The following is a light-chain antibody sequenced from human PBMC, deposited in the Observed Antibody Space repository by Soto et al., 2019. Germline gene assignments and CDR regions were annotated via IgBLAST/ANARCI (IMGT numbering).Light chain of an antibody. J-gene: IGKJ2*03. CDR2: AAS. CDR1: QSVSSN. CDR3: QQYNNWPPYS. V-gene: IGKV3-15*01. Sequence: EIVMTQSPATLSVSPGERATLSCRASQSVSSNIAWYQQKPGQTPRLLIFAASIRATGIPARFSGSGSGTEFTLSISSLQSADFAVYYCQQYNNWPPYSFGQGTKLEIK.